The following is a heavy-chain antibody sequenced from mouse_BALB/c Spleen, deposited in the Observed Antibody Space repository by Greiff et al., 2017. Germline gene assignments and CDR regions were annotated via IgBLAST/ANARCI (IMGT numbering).Heavy chain of an antibody. Sequence: EVQLQQSGAELVKPGASVKLSCTASGFNIKDTYMHWVKQRPEQGLEWIGRIDPANGNTKYDPKFQGKATITADTSSNTAYLQLSSLTSEDTAVYYCARMVTRAWFAYWCQGTLVTVSA. V-gene: IGHV14-3*02. CDR2: IDPANGNT. CDR1: GFNIKDTY. CDR3: ARMVTRAWFAY. J-gene: IGHJ3*01. D-gene: IGHD2-2*01.